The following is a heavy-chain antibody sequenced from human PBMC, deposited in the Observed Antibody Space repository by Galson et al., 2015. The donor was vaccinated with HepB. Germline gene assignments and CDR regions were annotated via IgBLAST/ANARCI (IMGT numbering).Heavy chain of an antibody. CDR3: ARVGTIAAAGANYYYYGMDV. CDR2: IYYSGST. Sequence: ETLSLTCTVSGGSVSSGSYYWSWIRQPPGKGLEWIGYIYYSGSTNYNPSLKSRVTISVDTSKNQFSLKLSSVTAADTAVYYCARVGTIAAAGANYYYYGMDVWGQGTTVTVSS. V-gene: IGHV4-61*01. CDR1: GGSVSSGSYY. J-gene: IGHJ6*02. D-gene: IGHD6-13*01.